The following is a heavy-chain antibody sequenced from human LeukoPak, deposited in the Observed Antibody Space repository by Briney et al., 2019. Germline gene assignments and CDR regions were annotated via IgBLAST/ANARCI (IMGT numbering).Heavy chain of an antibody. D-gene: IGHD2-15*01. CDR3: ARDSCSGGSCYSGIDY. Sequence: GGSLRLSCAASGFTFSSYAMSWVRQAPGKGLEWVSVIYSGGSTYYADSVKGRFTISRDNSKNTLYLQMNSLRAEDTAVYYCARDSCSGGSCYSGIDYWGQGTLVTVSS. CDR2: IYSGGST. V-gene: IGHV3-66*01. CDR1: GFTFSSYA. J-gene: IGHJ4*02.